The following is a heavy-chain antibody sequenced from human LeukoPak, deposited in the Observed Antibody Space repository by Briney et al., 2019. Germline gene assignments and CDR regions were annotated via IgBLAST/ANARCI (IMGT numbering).Heavy chain of an antibody. J-gene: IGHJ4*02. V-gene: IGHV1-69*13. Sequence: ASVKVSCKASGGTFSSYAISWVRQAPGQGLEWMGGIIPIFGTANYAQKFQGRVTITADESTSTAYMELSSLRSEDTAVYYCASQGRILRGYYLDYWGQGTLVTVSS. D-gene: IGHD2/OR15-2a*01. CDR3: ASQGRILRGYYLDY. CDR1: GGTFSSYA. CDR2: IIPIFGTA.